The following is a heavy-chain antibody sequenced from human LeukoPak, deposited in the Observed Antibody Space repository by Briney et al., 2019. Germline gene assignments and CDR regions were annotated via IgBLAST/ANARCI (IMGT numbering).Heavy chain of an antibody. CDR3: VRASSGWYGNFDY. V-gene: IGHV3-21*01. D-gene: IGHD6-19*01. CDR2: ISSSSSYI. CDR1: GFTFSSYS. J-gene: IGHJ4*02. Sequence: GGSLRLSCAASGFTFSSYSMNWVRQAPGKGREWVSSISSSSSYIYYADSVKGRFTISRDNAKNSLYLQMNSLRAEDTAVCCCVRASSGWYGNFDYWGQGTLVTVSS.